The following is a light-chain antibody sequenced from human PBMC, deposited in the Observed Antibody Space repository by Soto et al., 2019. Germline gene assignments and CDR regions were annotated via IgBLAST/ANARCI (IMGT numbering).Light chain of an antibody. CDR2: EGT. J-gene: IGLJ2*01. CDR3: SSYTSSSTPVV. CDR1: GSDVGAYNY. V-gene: IGLV2-14*01. Sequence: QSALTQPASVSGSPGQSITISCTGSGSDVGAYNYVSWYQQHPDKAPKLLIFEGTNRPSGVSDRFSGSKSGNTASLTISSLQAEDEADYYCSSYTSSSTPVVFGGGTKLTVL.